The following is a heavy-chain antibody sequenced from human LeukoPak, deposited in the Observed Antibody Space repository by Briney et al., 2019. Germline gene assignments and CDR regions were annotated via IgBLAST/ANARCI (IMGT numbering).Heavy chain of an antibody. CDR1: GYTFTSYY. CDR2: INPSGGST. V-gene: IGHV1-46*01. CDR3: ARGPGPADDGGGYCFDY. Sequence: ASVKVSCKASGYTFTSYYLYWVRQAPGQGLEWMGVINPSGGSTTSAQKFQGRVTMTRDTSTSTVYMELRSLRSEDTAVYYCARGPGPADDGGGYCFDYWGQGTLVTVST. D-gene: IGHD3-22*01. J-gene: IGHJ4*02.